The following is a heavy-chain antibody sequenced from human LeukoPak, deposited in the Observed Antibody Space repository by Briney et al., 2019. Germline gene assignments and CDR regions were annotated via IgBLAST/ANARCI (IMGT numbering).Heavy chain of an antibody. CDR3: ARDYCSRTGCYVSSFYYGMDV. J-gene: IGHJ6*02. CDR2: ISWNSGSI. CDR1: GFTFDDYA. D-gene: IGHD2-2*01. Sequence: PGRSLRLSCAASGFTFDDYAMHWVRQAPGKGLEWVSGISWNSGSIGYADSVKGRFTISRDNAKNSLYLQMNSLRAEDTAVYFCARDYCSRTGCYVSSFYYGMDVWGQGTTVTVSS. V-gene: IGHV3-9*01.